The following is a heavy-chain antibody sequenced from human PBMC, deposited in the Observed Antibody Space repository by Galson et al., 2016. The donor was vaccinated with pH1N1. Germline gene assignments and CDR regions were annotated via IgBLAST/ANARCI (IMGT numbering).Heavy chain of an antibody. V-gene: IGHV1-69*05. J-gene: IGHJ4*02. D-gene: IGHD1-20*01. CDR3: AKAEHNWASYFDY. CDR2: IIPVLTST. CDR1: GGTFTTYA. Sequence: SVKVSCKASGGTFTTYAVSWVRQAPGQGLEWMGGIIPVLTSTAYAQKFQDRVTITTDASTSTVYMELSNLRSDDTAVYYCAKAEHNWASYFDYWGQGTLVTVSS.